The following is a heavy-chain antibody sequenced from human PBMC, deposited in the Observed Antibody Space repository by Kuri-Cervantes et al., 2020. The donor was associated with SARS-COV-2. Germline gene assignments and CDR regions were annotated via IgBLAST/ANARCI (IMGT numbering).Heavy chain of an antibody. J-gene: IGHJ6*03. CDR2: ISYDGSNK. V-gene: IGHV3-30-3*01. CDR3: ARGEALYYYMDV. CDR1: GFNYLNYA. Sequence: GESLKISCTASGFNYLNYAMHWVRQSPGTGLEWVAVISYDGSNKYYADSVKGRFTISRDNSKNTLYLQMNSLRAEDTAVYYCARGEALYYYMDVWGKGTTVTVSS.